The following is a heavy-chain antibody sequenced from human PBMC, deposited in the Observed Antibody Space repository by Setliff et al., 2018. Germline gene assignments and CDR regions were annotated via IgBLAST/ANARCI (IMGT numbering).Heavy chain of an antibody. CDR2: IYTSGST. D-gene: IGHD2-21*02. CDR1: GGPISSYY. J-gene: IGHJ4*02. V-gene: IGHV4-4*08. Sequence: SETLSLTCTVSGGPISSYYWSWIRQPPWKGLEWIGYIYTSGSTNYNPSLKSRVTVSVDTSKNQFSLKLSSVAAADTAVYYCARGFDVCGGGACYTDGPYYFDYWGLGTLVTVSS. CDR3: ARGFDVCGGGACYTDGPYYFDY.